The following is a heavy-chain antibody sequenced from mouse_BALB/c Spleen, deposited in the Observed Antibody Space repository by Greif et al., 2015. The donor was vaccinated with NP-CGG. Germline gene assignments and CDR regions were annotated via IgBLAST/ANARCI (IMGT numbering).Heavy chain of an antibody. J-gene: IGHJ4*01. Sequence: QVHVKQSGAELAKPGASVKMSCKASGNTFTSYWMHWVKQRPGQGLEWIGYINPSTGYTEYNQKFKDKATLTADKSSSTAYMQLSSLTSEDSAVYYCARRGTTVVASMDYWGQGTSVTVSS. V-gene: IGHV1-7*01. CDR2: INPSTGYT. CDR3: ARRGTTVVASMDY. CDR1: GNTFTSYW. D-gene: IGHD1-1*01.